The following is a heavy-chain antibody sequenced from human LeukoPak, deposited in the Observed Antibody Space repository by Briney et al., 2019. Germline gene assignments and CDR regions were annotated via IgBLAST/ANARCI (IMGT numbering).Heavy chain of an antibody. D-gene: IGHD3-3*01. V-gene: IGHV4-34*01. Sequence: SETLSLTCAVYGGSFSGYYWGWIRQPPGKGLEWIGEINHSGSTNYNPSLKSRVTISVDTSKNQFSLKLSSVTAADTAVYYCARSDFWSGSYDYWGQGTLVTVSS. CDR2: INHSGST. CDR1: GGSFSGYY. J-gene: IGHJ4*02. CDR3: ARSDFWSGSYDY.